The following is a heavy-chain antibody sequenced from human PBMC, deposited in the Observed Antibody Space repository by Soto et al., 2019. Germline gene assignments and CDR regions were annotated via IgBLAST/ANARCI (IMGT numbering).Heavy chain of an antibody. D-gene: IGHD6-19*01. J-gene: IGHJ4*02. CDR2: ISGSGGST. Sequence: GGSLRLSCAASGFTFSSYAMSWVRQAPGKGLEWVSAISGSGGSTYYADSVKGRFTISRDNSKNTLYRQMNSLRAEDKAVYDCASIAVAGIGDFWGQGNLVTVSS. CDR3: ASIAVAGIGDF. V-gene: IGHV3-23*01. CDR1: GFTFSSYA.